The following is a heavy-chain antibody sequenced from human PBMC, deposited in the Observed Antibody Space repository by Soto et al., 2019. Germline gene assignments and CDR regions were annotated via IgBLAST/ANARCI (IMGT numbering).Heavy chain of an antibody. V-gene: IGHV5-10-1*01. Sequence: KVPRTGSGYSITGYSMHRVRQMPGKGLEWMGRSDPSDAYTNYSPSFQGHLTISADKSISTAYLQWSSLKASDTAMYYCASQTPYYGGNSLWHGMGVWGQGTTVTRSS. CDR2: SDPSDAYT. CDR1: GYSITGYS. D-gene: IGHD4-17*01. J-gene: IGHJ6*02. CDR3: ASQTPYYGGNSLWHGMGV.